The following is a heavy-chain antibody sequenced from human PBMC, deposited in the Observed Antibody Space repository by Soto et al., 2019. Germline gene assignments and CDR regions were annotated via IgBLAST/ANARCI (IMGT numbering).Heavy chain of an antibody. J-gene: IGHJ4*02. V-gene: IGHV4-30-2*01. Sequence: SETLSLTCAVSGGSISSVCYSWSWIRQPPGKGLEWIGYIYHSGSTYYNPSLKSRVTISVDRSKNQFSLKLSSVTAADTAVYYCVRVPDYWGQGTLVTVSS. CDR2: IYHSGST. CDR3: VRVPDY. CDR1: GGSISSVCYS. D-gene: IGHD2-2*01.